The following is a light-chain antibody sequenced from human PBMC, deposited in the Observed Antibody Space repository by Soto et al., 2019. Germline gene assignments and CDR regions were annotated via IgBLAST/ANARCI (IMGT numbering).Light chain of an antibody. CDR1: ESIGTY. V-gene: IGKV3-11*01. CDR2: DTS. Sequence: EIVLTQSPATLSLSPGQRATLSCRASESIGTYLAWFQQRPGQAPRLLIYDTSNRAIGIPPRFSGSGSGTDFTLTISSLEPEDFAVYYCQQRSHLITFGHGTRLEIK. CDR3: QQRSHLIT. J-gene: IGKJ5*01.